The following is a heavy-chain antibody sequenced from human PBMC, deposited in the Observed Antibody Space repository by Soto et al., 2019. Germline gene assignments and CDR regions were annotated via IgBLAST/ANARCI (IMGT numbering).Heavy chain of an antibody. D-gene: IGHD5-12*01. Sequence: QVQLVESGGGVVQPGRSLRLSCAASGFTISSYAMHWVRQAPGKGLEWVAVISYDGSNKYYADSVKGRFTISRDNSKNTLYLQMNSLRAEDTAVYYCAREGAGPDGYNWFVDYWGQGTLVTVSS. V-gene: IGHV3-30-3*01. CDR3: AREGAGPDGYNWFVDY. CDR2: ISYDGSNK. CDR1: GFTISSYA. J-gene: IGHJ4*02.